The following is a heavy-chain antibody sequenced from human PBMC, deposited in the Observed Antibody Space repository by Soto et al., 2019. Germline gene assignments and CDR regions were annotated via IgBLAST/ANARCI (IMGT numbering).Heavy chain of an antibody. CDR3: AKFRITMVRGVTIDS. CDR2: ISARSHET. V-gene: IGHV3-23*01. J-gene: IGHJ4*02. D-gene: IGHD3-10*01. Sequence: GGSLRLSFEASAFTFSSYAMGWVRQGPGKGLDWVLTISARSHETYYADPVKGRFTISSDNSKNTLYVQMNRLSAEDTAIYYCAKFRITMVRGVTIDSWGQGTLVTVSS. CDR1: AFTFSSYA.